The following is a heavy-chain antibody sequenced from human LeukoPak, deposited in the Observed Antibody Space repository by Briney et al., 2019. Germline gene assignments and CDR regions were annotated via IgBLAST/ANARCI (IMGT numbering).Heavy chain of an antibody. CDR1: GYTFTGYY. Sequence: ASVKVSCKASGYTFTGYYMQWVRQAPGQGLGWMGWINPNSGGTNYAQKFQGRVTMTRDTSISTAYMELSRLRSDDTAVYYCARLHPLYCSSTSCPLFYFDYWGQGTLVTVSS. D-gene: IGHD2-2*01. J-gene: IGHJ4*02. CDR2: INPNSGGT. CDR3: ARLHPLYCSSTSCPLFYFDY. V-gene: IGHV1-2*02.